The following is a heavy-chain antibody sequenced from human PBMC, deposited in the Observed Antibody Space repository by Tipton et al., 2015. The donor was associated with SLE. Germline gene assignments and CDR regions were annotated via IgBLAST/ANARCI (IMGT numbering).Heavy chain of an antibody. Sequence: TLSLTCAVSGGSISSGGYSWSWIRQPPGKGLEWIGYIYYGGSTNYNPSLKSRVTISVDTSKNQFSLRLSSVTAADTAVYYCARGTSIFGVVRHFDYWGQGTLVTVSS. V-gene: IGHV4-61*08. CDR1: GGSISSGGYS. D-gene: IGHD3-3*01. CDR3: ARGTSIFGVVRHFDY. J-gene: IGHJ4*02. CDR2: IYYGGST.